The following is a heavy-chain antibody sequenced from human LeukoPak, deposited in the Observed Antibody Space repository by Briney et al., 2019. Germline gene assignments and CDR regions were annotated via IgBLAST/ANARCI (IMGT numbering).Heavy chain of an antibody. CDR3: ARGIRFLEWFPKNSRYYFDY. CDR1: GGSFSGYY. V-gene: IGHV4-34*01. J-gene: IGHJ4*02. D-gene: IGHD3-3*01. Sequence: SETLSLTCAVYGGSFSGYYWSWIRQPPGKGLEWIGEINHSGSTNYNPSLKSRVTIPVDTSKNQFSLKLSSVTAADTAVYYCARGIRFLEWFPKNSRYYFDYWGQGTLVTVSS. CDR2: INHSGST.